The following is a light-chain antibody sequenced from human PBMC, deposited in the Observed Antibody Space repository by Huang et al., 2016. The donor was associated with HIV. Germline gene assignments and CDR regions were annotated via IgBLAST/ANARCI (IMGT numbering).Light chain of an antibody. V-gene: IGKV1-12*01. CDR1: QDIRGW. J-gene: IGKJ2*01. CDR3: QQASTFPYT. CDR2: GPS. Sequence: DIQMTQSPSSVSASVGDRVSINGRASQDIRGWLAWYQLKPGKAPNLLIFGPSNLQSGVPSRFSGAGLGTNFTLTVSSLQPGDFATYFCQQASTFPYTFGQGTKVEI.